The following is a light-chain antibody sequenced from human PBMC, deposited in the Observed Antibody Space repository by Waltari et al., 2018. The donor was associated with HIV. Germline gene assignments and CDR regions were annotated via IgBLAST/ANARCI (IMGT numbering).Light chain of an antibody. CDR2: EST. CDR3: QSFDSVVTSSV. Sequence: QSMLTQPPSVSGAPGQRVTISCSGSSSNIGARYDVHWYQHIPGTAPKLLIYESTNRPSGVPDRFSASTSGTSASLAITGLQAEDEADYYCQSFDSVVTSSVFGGGT. CDR1: SSNIGARYD. V-gene: IGLV1-40*01. J-gene: IGLJ2*01.